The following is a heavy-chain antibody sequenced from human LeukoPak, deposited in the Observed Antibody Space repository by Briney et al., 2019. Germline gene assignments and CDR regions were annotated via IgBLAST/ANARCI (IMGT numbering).Heavy chain of an antibody. CDR1: GFTLSSYA. V-gene: IGHV3-23*01. CDR3: ATTTVVTPPGY. J-gene: IGHJ4*02. Sequence: GGSLRLSCAVSGFTLSSYAMSWVRQAPGKGLEWVSAISGSGGSTYYADSVKGRFTISRDNSKNTLYLQMNSLRAEDTAVYYCATTTVVTPPGYWGQGTLVTVSS. D-gene: IGHD4-23*01. CDR2: ISGSGGST.